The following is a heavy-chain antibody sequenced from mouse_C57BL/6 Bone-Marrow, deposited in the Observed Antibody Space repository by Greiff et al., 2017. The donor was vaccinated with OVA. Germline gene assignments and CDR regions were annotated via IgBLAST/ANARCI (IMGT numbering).Heavy chain of an antibody. CDR2: IRNKANGYTT. D-gene: IGHD2-2*01. V-gene: IGHV7-3*01. J-gene: IGHJ3*01. Sequence: EVHLVESGGGLVQPGGSLSLSCAASGFTFTDYYMSWVRQPPGKALEWLGFIRNKANGYTTEYSASVKGRFTISRDNSQSILYLQMNALRAEDSATYYCAVPGGWGYPFAYWGQGTLVTVSA. CDR1: GFTFTDYY. CDR3: AVPGGWGYPFAY.